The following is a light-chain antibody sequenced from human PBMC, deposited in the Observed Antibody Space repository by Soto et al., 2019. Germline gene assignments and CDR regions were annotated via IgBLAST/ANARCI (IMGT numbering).Light chain of an antibody. V-gene: IGLV2-14*01. J-gene: IGLJ1*01. CDR2: DVS. Sequence: SVLNQPASLSGSPGQSITISCTGTSSDVGGYNYVTWYQQHPGKAPKLMIYDVSNRPSGVSNRFSGSESGNTASLTISGLQAEDEADYYCCSYTSSSTFVFGSGTKVTVL. CDR1: SSDVGGYNY. CDR3: CSYTSSSTFV.